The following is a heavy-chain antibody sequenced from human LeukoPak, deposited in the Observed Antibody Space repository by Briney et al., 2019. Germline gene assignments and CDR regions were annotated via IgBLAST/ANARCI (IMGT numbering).Heavy chain of an antibody. D-gene: IGHD1-26*01. J-gene: IGHJ4*02. Sequence: SETLSLTCTVSGGSVGSGGYYWSWIRQPPGGGLEWIGDIYYIRNTNYNPSLKSRVTMSLDPSKKQFSVKLNSVTAADTAVYYCARTQSQSGSYRYYFAYWGQGTLVTVSS. V-gene: IGHV4-61*08. CDR1: GGSVGSGGYY. CDR3: ARTQSQSGSYRYYFAY. CDR2: IYYIRNT.